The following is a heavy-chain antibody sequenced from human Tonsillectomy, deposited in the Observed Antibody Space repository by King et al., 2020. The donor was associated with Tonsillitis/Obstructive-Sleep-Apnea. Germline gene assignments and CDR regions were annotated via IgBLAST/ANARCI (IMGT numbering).Heavy chain of an antibody. CDR2: ISPYNGNT. V-gene: IGHV1-18*01. Sequence: QLVQSGAEVKKPGASVKITCKASGYTFIMYGISWVRQAPGQGLEWMGWISPYNGNTEYAQRLQGRVTMTTDTSTSTAYIELRSLTSDDTAVYFCARPGYYASYQTLDYWGQGTLVTVSS. CDR3: ARPGYYASYQTLDY. CDR1: GYTFIMYG. D-gene: IGHD3-22*01. J-gene: IGHJ4*02.